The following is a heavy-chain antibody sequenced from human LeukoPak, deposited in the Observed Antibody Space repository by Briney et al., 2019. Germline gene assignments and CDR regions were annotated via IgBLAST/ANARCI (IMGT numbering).Heavy chain of an antibody. V-gene: IGHV3-53*01. CDR3: ARDSRWFAETNYGMDV. CDR2: IYSDGDT. Sequence: PGGSLRLSCAASGFTVNRTYMNWVRQAPGKGLEWVSIIYSDGDTKYAASVKGRFIISRDNSQNTLYLQMNSLRAEDTAVYYCARDSRWFAETNYGMDVWGQGTTVTVSS. J-gene: IGHJ6*02. CDR1: GFTVNRTY. D-gene: IGHD3-10*01.